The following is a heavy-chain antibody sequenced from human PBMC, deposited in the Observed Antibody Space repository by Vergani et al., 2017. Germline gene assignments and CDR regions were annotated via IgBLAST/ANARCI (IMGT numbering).Heavy chain of an antibody. CDR3: AKDQAYCSSTSCYWDYYVDY. CDR2: ISGSGGST. CDR1: GFTFSSYA. D-gene: IGHD2-2*01. J-gene: IGHJ4*02. V-gene: IGHV3-23*01. Sequence: EVQLLESGGGLVQPGGSLRLSCAASGFTFSSYAMSWVRQAPGKGLEWVSAISGSGGSTYYADSVKGRFTISRDNSKNTLYLQMNSLRAEDTAVYYCAKDQAYCSSTSCYWDYYVDYWGQGTLVTVSS.